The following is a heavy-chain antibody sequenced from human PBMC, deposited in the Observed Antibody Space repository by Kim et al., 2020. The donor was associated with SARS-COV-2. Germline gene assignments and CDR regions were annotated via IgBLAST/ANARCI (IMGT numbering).Heavy chain of an antibody. V-gene: IGHV1-69*06. CDR2: IIPIFGTA. J-gene: IGHJ6*02. CDR3: ARDPTPHDSYGFSDRGPMDV. CDR1: GGTFRSYA. D-gene: IGHD5-18*01. Sequence: SVKVSCKASGGTFRSYAISWVRQAPGQGLEWMGGIIPIFGTANYAQKFQGRVTITADKSTSTAYMELSSLRSEDTAVYYCARDPTPHDSYGFSDRGPMDVWGQGTTVTVSS.